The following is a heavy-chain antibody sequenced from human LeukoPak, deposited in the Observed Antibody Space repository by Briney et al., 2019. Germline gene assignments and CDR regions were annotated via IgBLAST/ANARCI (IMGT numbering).Heavy chain of an antibody. Sequence: GGSLRLSCAASGFTFSSYWMSWLRQAPGKGLEGVANIKQYGSEKYYLDSVKGRLTISRDNEKKSLSLQMNSLRAEDTGVYFCARKFNFGYDAFDIWGQGTMVTVCS. V-gene: IGHV3-7*01. CDR3: ARKFNFGYDAFDI. CDR2: IKQYGSEK. CDR1: GFTFSSYW. J-gene: IGHJ3*02. D-gene: IGHD3-16*01.